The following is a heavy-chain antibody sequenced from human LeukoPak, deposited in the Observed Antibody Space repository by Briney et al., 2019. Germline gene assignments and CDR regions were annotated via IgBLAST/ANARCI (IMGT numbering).Heavy chain of an antibody. D-gene: IGHD4-17*01. CDR2: IYHSGST. V-gene: IGHV4-30-2*01. CDR3: ARLFGDYETPAFDI. CDR1: GGSISSGGYS. Sequence: PSETLSLTCTVSGGSISSGGYSWNWIRQPPGKGLEWIGYIYHSGSTYYNPSLKSRVTISVDRSKNQFSLKLSSVTAADTAVFYCARLFGDYETPAFDIWGHGTMVTVSS. J-gene: IGHJ3*02.